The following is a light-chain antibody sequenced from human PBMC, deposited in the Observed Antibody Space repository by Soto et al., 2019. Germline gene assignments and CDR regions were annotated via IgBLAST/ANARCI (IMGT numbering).Light chain of an antibody. CDR2: GAS. CDR1: QSVSSN. V-gene: IGKV3-15*01. Sequence: EIVMTQSPATLSVSPGERATLSCRASQSVSSNLAWYQQKPGQAPRLLIYGASTRATGIPARFSGSGSGTACILTISSLQSEDFAVYYCQQYNNWPPLTFGGGTKVEIK. CDR3: QQYNNWPPLT. J-gene: IGKJ4*01.